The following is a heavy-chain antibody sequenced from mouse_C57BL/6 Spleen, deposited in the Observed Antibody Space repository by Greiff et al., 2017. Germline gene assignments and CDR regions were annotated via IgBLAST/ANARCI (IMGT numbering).Heavy chain of an antibody. J-gene: IGHJ2*01. CDR2: IYPGDGDT. Sequence: QVQLQQSGPELVKPGASVKISCKASGYAFSSSWMNWVKQRPGKGLEWIGRIYPGDGDTNYNGKFKGKATLTADKSSGTAYMQLRSLTSEDSAVYFCARHYYGSSYYFDYWGQGTTLTVSS. CDR1: GYAFSSSW. CDR3: ARHYYGSSYYFDY. V-gene: IGHV1-82*01. D-gene: IGHD1-1*01.